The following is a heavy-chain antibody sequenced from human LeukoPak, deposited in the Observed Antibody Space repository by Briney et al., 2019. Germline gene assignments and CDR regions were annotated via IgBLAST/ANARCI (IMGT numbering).Heavy chain of an antibody. V-gene: IGHV4-61*02. CDR2: IYTSGST. J-gene: IGHJ3*02. CDR1: GGSISSGSYY. D-gene: IGHD3-10*01. Sequence: SETLSLTCTVSGGSISSGSYYWSWIRQPAGKGLEWIGRIYTSGSTNYNPSLKSRVTISVDTSKNQFSLKLSSVTAADTAVYYCARQAKGSATYILDAFDIWGQGTMVTVSS. CDR3: ARQAKGSATYILDAFDI.